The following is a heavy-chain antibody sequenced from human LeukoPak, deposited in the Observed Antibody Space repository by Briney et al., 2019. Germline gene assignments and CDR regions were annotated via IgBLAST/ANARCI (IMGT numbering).Heavy chain of an antibody. CDR1: GFTFSSYA. CDR3: ARDESPYAPYYYYGMDV. CDR2: ISYDGSDK. J-gene: IGHJ6*02. D-gene: IGHD3-16*01. Sequence: GGSLRLSCAASGFTFSSYAMHWVRQAPGKGLEWVAVISYDGSDKYYADSVKGRFTISRDNSKNTLYLQMNSLRAEDTAVYYCARDESPYAPYYYYGMDVWGQGTTVTVSS. V-gene: IGHV3-30*04.